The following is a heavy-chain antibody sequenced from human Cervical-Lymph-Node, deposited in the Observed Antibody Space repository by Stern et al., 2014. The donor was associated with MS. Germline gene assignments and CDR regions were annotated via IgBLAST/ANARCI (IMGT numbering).Heavy chain of an antibody. CDR1: GFTFSSYT. V-gene: IGHV3-30-3*01. CDR2: ISYDGSNK. D-gene: IGHD5-18*01. CDR3: ARVDAAVVTLYYYGMDV. Sequence: VQLVESGGGVVQPGRSLRLSCAASGFTFSSYTMHWVRQAPGKGLEWVALISYDGSNKYYADSVKGRFTISRDNSKNTLYLQMNSRRAEDTAVYYCARVDAAVVTLYYYGMDVWGQGTTVTVSS. J-gene: IGHJ6*02.